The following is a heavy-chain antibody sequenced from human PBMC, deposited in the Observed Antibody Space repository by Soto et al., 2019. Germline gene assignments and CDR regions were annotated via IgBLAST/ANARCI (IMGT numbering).Heavy chain of an antibody. D-gene: IGHD2-21*02. CDR2: VFSSVSA. CDR1: GVSVRSYT. V-gene: IGHV4-4*07. Sequence: SETLSLTCIVSGVSVRSYTWSWVRQPADKGLEWIGRVFSSVSATYNPSLKSRVSISMDTPENRISLKLDSVTAADAGVYFCARDGMTTGDTWGPGTLVTVSS. J-gene: IGHJ4*02. CDR3: ARDGMTTGDT.